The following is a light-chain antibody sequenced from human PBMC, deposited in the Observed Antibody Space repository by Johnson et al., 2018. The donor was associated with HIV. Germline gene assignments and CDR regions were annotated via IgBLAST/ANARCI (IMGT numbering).Light chain of an antibody. CDR3: GTWDSSLSAYV. CDR1: SPNIGNNY. Sequence: QSVLTQPPSVSAAPGQKVTISCSGSSPNIGNNYVSWYQQLPGTAPKLLIYENNKRPSGIPDRFPGSKSGTSATLGISGLPTWDEADYYCGTWDSSLSAYVFGTGTKVTVL. J-gene: IGLJ1*01. CDR2: ENN. V-gene: IGLV1-51*02.